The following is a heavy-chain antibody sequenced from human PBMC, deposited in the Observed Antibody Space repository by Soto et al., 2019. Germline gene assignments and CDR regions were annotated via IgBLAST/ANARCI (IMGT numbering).Heavy chain of an antibody. D-gene: IGHD5-18*01. J-gene: IGHJ4*02. CDR3: ARVERGYSYGLNSDY. CDR2: IYDTGTT. CDR1: GGSISTYY. V-gene: IGHV4-59*01. Sequence: PSETLSLTCTVSGGSISTYYWTWIRQPPGKGLEWIVYIYDTGTTKYNPSLKSRVTISVDTSENQLSLKLTSVTAADTAVYYCARVERGYSYGLNSDYWGQGTLVTVS.